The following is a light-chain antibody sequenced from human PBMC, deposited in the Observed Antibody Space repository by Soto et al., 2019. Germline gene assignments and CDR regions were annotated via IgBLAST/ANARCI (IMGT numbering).Light chain of an antibody. Sequence: QSVLTQPPSASWSPGQSVAISCTGTSSDVGGYNYVSWYQQHPGKAPKLMIYEVNKRPSGVPDRFSGSKSGNTASLTVSGLQAEDEADYYCSSYAGSSNVFGTGTKVSVL. V-gene: IGLV2-8*01. CDR2: EVN. J-gene: IGLJ1*01. CDR3: SSYAGSSNV. CDR1: SSDVGGYNY.